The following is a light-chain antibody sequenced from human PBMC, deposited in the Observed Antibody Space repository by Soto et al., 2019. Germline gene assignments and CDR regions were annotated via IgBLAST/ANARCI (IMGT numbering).Light chain of an antibody. V-gene: IGLV8-61*01. Sequence: QTVVTQESSFSVSPGSSVTLTCGLNSGSVSTRSFPSWYQQTPGQAPRTLIYSTNTRSSGLPDRFSGSILGNKAALTITGAQADDESDYYCMLYMGSGIWVFGGGTQLTVL. CDR3: MLYMGSGIWV. CDR1: SGSVSTRSF. CDR2: STN. J-gene: IGLJ3*02.